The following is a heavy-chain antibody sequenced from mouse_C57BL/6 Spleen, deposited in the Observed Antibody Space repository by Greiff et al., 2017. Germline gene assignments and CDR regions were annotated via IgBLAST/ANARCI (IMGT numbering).Heavy chain of an antibody. CDR3: TTPPYDCDGAMDY. J-gene: IGHJ4*01. V-gene: IGHV14-4*01. CDR1: GFNIKDDY. Sequence: EVKVEESGAELVRPGASVKLSCTASGFNIKDDYMHWVKQRPEQGLEWIGWIDPENGDTEYASKFQGKATITADTSSNTAYLQLSSLTSEDTAVYYCTTPPYDCDGAMDYWGQGTSVTVSS. CDR2: IDPENGDT. D-gene: IGHD2-4*01.